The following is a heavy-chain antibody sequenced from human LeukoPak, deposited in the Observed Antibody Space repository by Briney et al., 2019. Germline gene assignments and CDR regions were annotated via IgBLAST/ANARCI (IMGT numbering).Heavy chain of an antibody. CDR2: INHSGST. Sequence: SETLSLTCAVYGGSFSGYYWSWIRQPPGKGLEWIGEINHSGSTNYNPSLKSRVTISVDTSKNQFSLKLSSVTAADTAVYYCARAPEGNWNGVAGSLDYWGQGTLVTVSS. V-gene: IGHV4-34*01. CDR3: ARAPEGNWNGVAGSLDY. CDR1: GGSFSGYY. J-gene: IGHJ4*02. D-gene: IGHD1-1*01.